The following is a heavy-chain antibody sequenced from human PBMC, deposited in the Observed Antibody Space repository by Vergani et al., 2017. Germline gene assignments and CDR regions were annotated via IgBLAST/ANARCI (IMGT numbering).Heavy chain of an antibody. CDR1: GYTFTGYY. D-gene: IGHD3-10*01. J-gene: IGHJ6*02. CDR2: INPNSGGT. V-gene: IGHV1-2*02. CDR3: ARDIGSYYGSGSYSISYYYGMDV. Sequence: QVQLVQSGAEVKKPGASVKVSCKASGYTFTGYYMHWVRQAPGQGLEWMGWINPNSGGTNYALKFQGSVTMTRDTSISTAYMELSRLRSDDTAVYYCARDIGSYYGSGSYSISYYYGMDVWGQGTTVTVSS.